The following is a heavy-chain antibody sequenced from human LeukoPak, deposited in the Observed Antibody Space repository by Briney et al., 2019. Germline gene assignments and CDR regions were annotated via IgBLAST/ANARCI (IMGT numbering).Heavy chain of an antibody. CDR3: SGSHYGIAAFDM. Sequence: GGSLRLSCAASGFTVSSNYMSWVRQAPGKGLEWVGRIKSKTDGGTTDYAAPVKGRFTISRDDSKNTVHLQMNSLKTEDTAVYYCSGSHYGIAAFDMWGQGTMVTVSS. CDR1: GFTVSSNY. J-gene: IGHJ3*02. V-gene: IGHV3-15*01. CDR2: IKSKTDGGTT. D-gene: IGHD1-26*01.